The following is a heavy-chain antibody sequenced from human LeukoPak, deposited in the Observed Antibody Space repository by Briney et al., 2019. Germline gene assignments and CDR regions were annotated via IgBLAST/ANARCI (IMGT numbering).Heavy chain of an antibody. CDR3: AKGYDILTGYYITFDY. D-gene: IGHD3-9*01. V-gene: IGHV3-53*01. Sequence: GGSLRLSCAASGFTFSSYEMNWVRQAPGKGLEWVSVIYSGGNTYYADSVKGRFTISRDNSKNTLYLQMNSLRAEDTAVYYCAKGYDILTGYYITFDYWGQGTLVTVSS. J-gene: IGHJ4*02. CDR1: GFTFSSYE. CDR2: IYSGGNT.